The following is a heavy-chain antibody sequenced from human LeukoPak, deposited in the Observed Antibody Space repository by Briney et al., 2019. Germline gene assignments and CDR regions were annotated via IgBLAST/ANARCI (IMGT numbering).Heavy chain of an antibody. Sequence: GASLRLSCAASGFTFSSYAMSWVRQAPGKGLEWVSAISGSGGSTYYADSVKGRFTISRDNSKNTLYLQMNSLRAEDTAVYYCAKGSGYSSSWYYPDYWGQGTLVTVSS. CDR1: GFTFSSYA. CDR2: ISGSGGST. V-gene: IGHV3-23*01. J-gene: IGHJ4*02. D-gene: IGHD6-13*01. CDR3: AKGSGYSSSWYYPDY.